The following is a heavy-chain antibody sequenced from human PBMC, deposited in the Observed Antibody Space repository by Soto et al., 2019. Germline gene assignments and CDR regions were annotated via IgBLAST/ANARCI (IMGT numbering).Heavy chain of an antibody. CDR3: ARDSMGGNCSSTSCYPLDRPDAFDI. V-gene: IGHV3-48*03. D-gene: IGHD2-2*01. CDR2: ISSSGSTI. CDR1: GFTFSSYE. J-gene: IGHJ3*02. Sequence: GGSLRLSCAASGFTFSSYEMNWVRQAPGKGLEWVSYISSSGSTIYYADSVKGGFTITRDNAKKSLYLQMNSLRAEDTAVYYCARDSMGGNCSSTSCYPLDRPDAFDIWGQGTMVTVSS.